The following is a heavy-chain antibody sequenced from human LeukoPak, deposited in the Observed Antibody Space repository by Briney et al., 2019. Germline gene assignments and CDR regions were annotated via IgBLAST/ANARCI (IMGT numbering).Heavy chain of an antibody. CDR1: GFTFSSHW. CDR2: INGDRSNT. D-gene: IGHD6-19*01. Sequence: PGGSLRLSCAASGFTFSSHWMHWVRQAPGKGLVWVSRINGDRSNTTYADSVKGRFTISRDNAKNSLYLQMNSLSAEDSAFYYCAKGTSRWWFDWFDPWGQGTLVTVSS. CDR3: AKGTSRWWFDWFDP. J-gene: IGHJ5*02. V-gene: IGHV3-74*03.